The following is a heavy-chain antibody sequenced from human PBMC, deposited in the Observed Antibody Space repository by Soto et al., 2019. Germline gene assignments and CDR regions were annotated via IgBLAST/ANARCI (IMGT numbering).Heavy chain of an antibody. Sequence: QVQLVESGGGVVQPGKSLRLSCAASGFTFSTYGIHWVRQAPGKGLEWVARISYDGGRKYYGDSVKGRFIISRDNSHNTASQQTNSLSSDDTAVYLCEKEQLALTVMVGDDFDSWGQGTLVTVSS. V-gene: IGHV3-30*18. J-gene: IGHJ4*02. D-gene: IGHD1-26*01. CDR3: EKEQLALTVMVGDDFDS. CDR2: ISYDGGRK. CDR1: GFTFSTYG.